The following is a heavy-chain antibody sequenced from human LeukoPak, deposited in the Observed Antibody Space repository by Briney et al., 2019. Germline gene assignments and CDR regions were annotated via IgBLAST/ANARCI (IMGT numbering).Heavy chain of an antibody. Sequence: AGGSLRLSCVASGFPFSTYGMHWVRQAPGKGLEWVAVISYDGSNKYYADSVKGRFTISRDNSKNTLYLQMNSLRAEDTAVYYCAKDLGYSSGWAIEYWGQGTLVTVSS. J-gene: IGHJ4*02. CDR2: ISYDGSNK. D-gene: IGHD6-19*01. CDR3: AKDLGYSSGWAIEY. CDR1: GFPFSTYG. V-gene: IGHV3-30*18.